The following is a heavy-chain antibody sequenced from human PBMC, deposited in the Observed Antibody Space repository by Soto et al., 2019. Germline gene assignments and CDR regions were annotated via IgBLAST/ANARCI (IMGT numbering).Heavy chain of an antibody. D-gene: IGHD3-10*01. J-gene: IGHJ4*02. Sequence: GGSLRLSXAASGFSLRDHALSWVRQAAGGGLEWVSGISGSEDRTNYADFVRGRFIISKDRAKNTLYLDMSGLRVDDTAVYFCGRTYTGGWGQGTLVTVSS. CDR3: GRTYTGG. CDR2: ISGSEDRT. CDR1: GFSLRDHA. V-gene: IGHV3-23*01.